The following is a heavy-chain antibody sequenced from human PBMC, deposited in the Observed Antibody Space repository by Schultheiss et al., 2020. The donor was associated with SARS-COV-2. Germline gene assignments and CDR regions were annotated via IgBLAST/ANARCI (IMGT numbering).Heavy chain of an antibody. J-gene: IGHJ2*01. Sequence: SVKVSCKASGGTFSSYAISWVRPAPGQGLEWMGGNIPIFGTANYAQKFQGRVTITADESTSTAYMELSSLRSEDTAVYYCARDRYDFWSGYVSYWYFDLWGRGTLVTVSS. D-gene: IGHD3-3*01. CDR2: NIPIFGTA. CDR3: ARDRYDFWSGYVSYWYFDL. CDR1: GGTFSSYA. V-gene: IGHV1-69*13.